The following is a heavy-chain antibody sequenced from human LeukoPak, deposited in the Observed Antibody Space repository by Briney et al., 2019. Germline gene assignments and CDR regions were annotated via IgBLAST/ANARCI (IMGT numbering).Heavy chain of an antibody. V-gene: IGHV4-61*02. CDR2: IYTSRST. CDR3: ARDVRLDYGGLHYYYYMDV. D-gene: IGHD4-17*01. CDR1: GGSISSGSYY. J-gene: IGHJ6*03. Sequence: SQTLSLTCTVSGGSISSGSYYWRWIRQPAGKGLERIGRIYTSRSTHNIPSLKRRATIAVDTPKNQFSLKLSSVTAADTAVYYCARDVRLDYGGLHYYYYMDVWGKGTTVTVSS.